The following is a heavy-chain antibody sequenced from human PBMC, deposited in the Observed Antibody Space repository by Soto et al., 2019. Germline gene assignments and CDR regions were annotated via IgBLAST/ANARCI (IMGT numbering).Heavy chain of an antibody. Sequence: SQTLSLTCAISGDSVSSNSAAWNWIRQSPSRGLEWLGRTYYRSKWYNDYAVSVKSRITINPDTSKSQFSLQLNSVTPEDTAVYYCARDILGVVAAIKQPTPTYGMDVWGQGTTVTVS. D-gene: IGHD2-15*01. CDR2: TYYRSKWYN. V-gene: IGHV6-1*01. J-gene: IGHJ6*02. CDR1: GDSVSSNSAA. CDR3: ARDILGVVAAIKQPTPTYGMDV.